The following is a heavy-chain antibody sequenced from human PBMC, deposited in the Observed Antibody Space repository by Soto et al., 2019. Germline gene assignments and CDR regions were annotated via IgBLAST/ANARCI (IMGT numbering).Heavy chain of an antibody. V-gene: IGHV3-74*01. Sequence: GGSLRLSCAASGFTFSSYWMHWVRQAPGKGLVWVSRINSDGSSTSYADSVKGRFTISRDNAKNTLYLQMNSLRAEDTAVYYCARVHDTAMVTKTYYYYYYMDVWGKGTTVTVSS. CDR3: ARVHDTAMVTKTYYYYYYMDV. D-gene: IGHD5-18*01. J-gene: IGHJ6*03. CDR1: GFTFSSYW. CDR2: INSDGSST.